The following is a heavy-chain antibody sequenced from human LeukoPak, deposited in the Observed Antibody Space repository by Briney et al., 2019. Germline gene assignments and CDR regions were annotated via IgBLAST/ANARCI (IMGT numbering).Heavy chain of an antibody. J-gene: IGHJ4*02. CDR2: INPNSGGT. V-gene: IGHV1-2*02. Sequence: ASVKVSCKASGHTFTGYLLHWVRQAPGQGLEWMGWINPNSGGTNCAQTFQGRVTMTRDTSISTAYMELSRLTSDDTAVYFCARELFDSGGFDYWGQGSLVTVSS. CDR3: ARELFDSGGFDY. CDR1: GHTFTGYL. D-gene: IGHD3-10*01.